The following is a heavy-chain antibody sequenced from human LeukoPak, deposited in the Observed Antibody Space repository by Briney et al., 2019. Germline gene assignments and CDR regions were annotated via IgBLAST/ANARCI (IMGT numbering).Heavy chain of an antibody. D-gene: IGHD4-23*01. J-gene: IGHJ3*02. CDR2: VSYDGNDN. Sequence: PGGSLRLSCAASGFTFSNYGVHWVRQAPGKGLEWVAIVSYDGNDNYYADSVKGRFTISRDNPKNTLYLQMNSLRAEDTAVYYCARDGNAHAFDIWGQGTMVTVSS. CDR3: ARDGNAHAFDI. CDR1: GFTFSNYG. V-gene: IGHV3-30*03.